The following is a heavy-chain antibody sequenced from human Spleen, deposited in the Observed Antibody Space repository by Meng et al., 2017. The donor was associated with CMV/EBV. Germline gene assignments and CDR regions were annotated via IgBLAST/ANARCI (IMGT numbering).Heavy chain of an antibody. CDR2: ISPNSGGT. CDR1: GYTFTGYY. Sequence: ASVKVSCKASGYTFTGYYIHWVRQAPGQGLEWMGWISPNSGGTNYAQKFRGRVTMTRDASITTGYMELRRLRSDDTAVYYCARTPMTTVTTRGGDWFDPWGQGTLVTVS. CDR3: ARTPMTTVTTRGGDWFDP. J-gene: IGHJ5*02. D-gene: IGHD4-11*01. V-gene: IGHV1-2*02.